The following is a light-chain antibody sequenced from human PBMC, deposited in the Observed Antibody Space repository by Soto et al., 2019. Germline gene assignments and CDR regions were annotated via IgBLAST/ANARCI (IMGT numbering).Light chain of an antibody. J-gene: IGKJ1*01. CDR1: QGIRND. CDR3: LQDYNYPLT. CDR2: AAS. Sequence: AIQMTQSPSSLSASVGDRVTITCRASQGIRNDLGWYQQKPGKAPKLLIYAASSLQSGVPSRFSGSGSGTDFTLTFSSMQPEDFPTYYCLQDYNYPLTFGQGTKVEIK. V-gene: IGKV1-6*01.